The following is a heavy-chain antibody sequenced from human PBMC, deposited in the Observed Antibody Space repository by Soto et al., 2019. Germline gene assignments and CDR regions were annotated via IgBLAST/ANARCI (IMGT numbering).Heavy chain of an antibody. J-gene: IGHJ4*02. D-gene: IGHD3-9*01. Sequence: GGSLRLSCAASGFTFSSYAMHWVRQAPGKGLEWVAVISYDGSNKYYADSVKGRFTISRDNSKNTLYLQMNSLRAEDTAVYYCARGSAPSFYILTGYPHYWGQGTLVTVSS. CDR1: GFTFSSYA. CDR3: ARGSAPSFYILTGYPHY. V-gene: IGHV3-30-3*01. CDR2: ISYDGSNK.